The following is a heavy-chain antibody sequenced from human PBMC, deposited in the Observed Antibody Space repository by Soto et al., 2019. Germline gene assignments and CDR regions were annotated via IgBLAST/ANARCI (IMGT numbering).Heavy chain of an antibody. J-gene: IGHJ4*02. CDR1: GFNVSSTY. V-gene: IGHV3-53*02. CDR2: IYRDGTI. Sequence: EVQLVETGGDLIQPGGSLRLSCVVSGFNVSSTYMSWVRQAPGKGLQWVSIIYRDGTIHYADSVKGRFIISRDNSKNTLYLQMNSLRVDDTAVYYCARDLIFDFWGQGTLVTVSS. D-gene: IGHD2-8*01. CDR3: ARDLIFDF.